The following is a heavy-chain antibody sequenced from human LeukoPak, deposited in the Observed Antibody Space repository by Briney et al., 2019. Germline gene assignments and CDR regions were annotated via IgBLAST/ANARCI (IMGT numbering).Heavy chain of an antibody. J-gene: IGHJ3*02. Sequence: GGSLRLSCAASGFTFSSYSMNWVRQAPGKGLEWVSYINSSSSTIYYADSVKGRFTISRDNAKNSLYLQMNSLRAEDTAVYYCARDWDYGDYESAFDIWGQGTMVTVSS. CDR1: GFTFSSYS. V-gene: IGHV3-48*04. D-gene: IGHD4-17*01. CDR2: INSSSSTI. CDR3: ARDWDYGDYESAFDI.